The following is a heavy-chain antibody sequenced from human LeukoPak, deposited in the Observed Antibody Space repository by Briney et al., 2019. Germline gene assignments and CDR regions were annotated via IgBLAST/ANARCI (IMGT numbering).Heavy chain of an antibody. J-gene: IGHJ4*02. CDR1: GFTFSSYG. CDR2: ISYDGSNK. V-gene: IGHV3-30*18. CDR3: AKDLAGLLDY. D-gene: IGHD2-15*01. Sequence: GESLRLSCAASGFTFSSYGMHWVRQAPGKGLEWVAVISYDGSNKYYADSVKGRFTISRDNSKNTLYLQMNSLRAEDTAVYYCAKDLAGLLDYWGQGTLVTVS.